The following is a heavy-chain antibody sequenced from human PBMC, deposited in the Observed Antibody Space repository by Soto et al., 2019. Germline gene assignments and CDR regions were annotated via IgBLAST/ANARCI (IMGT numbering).Heavy chain of an antibody. J-gene: IGHJ6*02. D-gene: IGHD2-15*01. Sequence: AGSLRLSCAASGFTFSDYYMSWIRQAPGKGLEWVSYISSSSSYTNYADSVKGRFTISRDNAKNSLYLQMNSLRAEDTAVYYCTRVVAAPLYYYYGMDVWGQGTTVTVSS. V-gene: IGHV3-11*06. CDR3: TRVVAAPLYYYYGMDV. CDR1: GFTFSDYY. CDR2: ISSSSSYT.